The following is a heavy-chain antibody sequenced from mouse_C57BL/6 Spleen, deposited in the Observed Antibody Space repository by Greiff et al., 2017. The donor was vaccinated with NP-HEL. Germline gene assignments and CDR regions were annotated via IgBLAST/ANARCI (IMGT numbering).Heavy chain of an antibody. CDR3: TRGGEYRYYFDY. J-gene: IGHJ2*01. V-gene: IGHV5-9-1*02. CDR1: GFTFSSYA. CDR2: ISSGGDYI. D-gene: IGHD2-14*01. Sequence: EVKLMESGEGLVKPGGSLKLSCAASGFTFSSYAMSWVRQTPEKRLEWVAYISSGGDYIYYADTVKGRFTISRDNARNTLYLQMSSLKSEDTAMYYCTRGGEYRYYFDYWGQGTTLTVSS.